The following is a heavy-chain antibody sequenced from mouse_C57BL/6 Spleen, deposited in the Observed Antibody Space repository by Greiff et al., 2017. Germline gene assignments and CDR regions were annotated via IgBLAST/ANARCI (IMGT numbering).Heavy chain of an antibody. CDR2: IDPSDSET. CDR1: GYTFTSYW. Sequence: QVQLQQPGAELVRPGSSVKLSCKASGYTFTSYWMHWVKQRPIQGLEWIGNIDPSDSETHYNQKFKDKATLTVDKSSSTAYMQLSSLTSEDSAVYYCARSTGEGGFDYWGQGTTLTVSS. J-gene: IGHJ2*01. V-gene: IGHV1-52*01. D-gene: IGHD4-1*01. CDR3: ARSTGEGGFDY.